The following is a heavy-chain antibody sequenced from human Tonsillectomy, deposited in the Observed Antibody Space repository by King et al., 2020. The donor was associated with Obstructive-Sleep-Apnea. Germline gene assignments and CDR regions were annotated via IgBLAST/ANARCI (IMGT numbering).Heavy chain of an antibody. V-gene: IGHV3-33*01. CDR1: GFTVRSYA. CDR2: ISSYENGK. D-gene: IGHD1-20*01. J-gene: IGHJ4*02. CDR3: ARAHITGTTAYFDY. Sequence: VQLVESGGGVVQPGRSLRLSCAAAGFTVRSYAMHWVRQAPGRGLEGVAGISSYENGKYYTESVKGRFTVSRDNSKKTLYLQMNSLRAEDTAVYYCARAHITGTTAYFDYWGQGTLVTVSS.